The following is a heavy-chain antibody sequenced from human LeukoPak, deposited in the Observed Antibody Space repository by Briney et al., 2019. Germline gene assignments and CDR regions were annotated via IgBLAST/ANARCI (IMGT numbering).Heavy chain of an antibody. CDR1: GFTFSSYA. CDR3: ARMPGGSWFGLDY. CDR2: ISYDGSNK. J-gene: IGHJ4*02. D-gene: IGHD3-10*01. V-gene: IGHV3-30-3*01. Sequence: GGSLRLSCAASGFTFSSYAMHWVRQAPGKGLEWVAVISYDGSNKYYADSVKGRFTISRDNAKNTLYLQMNSLRDEDTAVYYCARMPGGSWFGLDYWGQGTLVTVSS.